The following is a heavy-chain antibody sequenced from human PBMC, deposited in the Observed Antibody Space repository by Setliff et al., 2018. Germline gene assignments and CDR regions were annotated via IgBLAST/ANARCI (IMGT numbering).Heavy chain of an antibody. CDR3: ARGQPHPYCSSTSCYYDY. D-gene: IGHD2-2*01. CDR1: GGTFSSYA. V-gene: IGHV1-69*05. J-gene: IGHJ4*02. CDR2: IIPIFGTA. Sequence: GASVKVSCKASGGTFSSYAISWVRQAPGQGLEWMGGIIPIFGTANYAQKFQGRVTITTDESTSTAYMERSSLRSEDTAVYYCARGQPHPYCSSTSCYYDYWGQGTLVTVSS.